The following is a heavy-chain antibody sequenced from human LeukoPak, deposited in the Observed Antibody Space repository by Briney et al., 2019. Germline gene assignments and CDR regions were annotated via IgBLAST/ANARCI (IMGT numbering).Heavy chain of an antibody. J-gene: IGHJ4*02. Sequence: ASVTVCCKALGGTFSSYASSWVRQAPGQGLEWMGRIIPMYGAVDSAQRFQGRLTITADKSTGTAFMELSSLRSDDTGLYFCVRDYDSSGPQKDYLDFWGQGTLATAAS. CDR1: GGTFSSYA. CDR3: VRDYDSSGPQKDYLDF. D-gene: IGHD3-22*01. V-gene: IGHV1-69*06. CDR2: IIPMYGAV.